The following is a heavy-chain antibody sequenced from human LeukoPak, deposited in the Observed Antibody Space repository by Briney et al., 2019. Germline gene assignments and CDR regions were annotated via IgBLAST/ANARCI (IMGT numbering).Heavy chain of an antibody. J-gene: IGHJ4*02. D-gene: IGHD6-19*01. V-gene: IGHV1-2*06. Sequence: ASAKVSCKASGYTFTGYYMHWVRQAPGQGLEWMGRINPNSGGTNYAQKFQGRVTMTRDTSISTAYMELSRLRSDDTAVYYCARDFRESSGSIDYWGQGTLVTVSS. CDR1: GYTFTGYY. CDR3: ARDFRESSGSIDY. CDR2: INPNSGGT.